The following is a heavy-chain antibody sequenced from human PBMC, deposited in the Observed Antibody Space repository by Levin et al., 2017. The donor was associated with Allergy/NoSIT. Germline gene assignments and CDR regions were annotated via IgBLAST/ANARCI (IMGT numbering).Heavy chain of an antibody. CDR3: ARVGIPPARYGMDV. J-gene: IGHJ6*02. CDR1: GFTFSDHY. Sequence: LSLTCAASGFTFSDHYMDWVRQAPGKGLEWVGRIRDKANSYTTEYAASVKGRFTISRDESKNSLYLQMNSLKTEDTAVYFCARVGIPPARYGMDVWGQGTTVTVSS. CDR2: IRDKANSYTT. V-gene: IGHV3-72*01. D-gene: IGHD2-21*01.